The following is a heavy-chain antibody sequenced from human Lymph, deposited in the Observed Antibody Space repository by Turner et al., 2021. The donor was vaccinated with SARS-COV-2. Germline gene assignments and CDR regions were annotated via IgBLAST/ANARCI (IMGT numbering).Heavy chain of an antibody. CDR2: IIPILGIA. D-gene: IGHD1-26*01. CDR1: GGTFSTYV. CDR3: ARRHSGNYDAFDI. J-gene: IGHJ3*02. V-gene: IGHV1-69*10. Sequence: QVQLFQSGAEVMKPGSSVKVSCMASGGTFSTYVISLVRQAPGQGLEWMGGIIPILGIANYAQKFQGRVTITADKSTSTAYMELSSLRSEDTAVYHCARRHSGNYDAFDIWGQGKMVTVSS.